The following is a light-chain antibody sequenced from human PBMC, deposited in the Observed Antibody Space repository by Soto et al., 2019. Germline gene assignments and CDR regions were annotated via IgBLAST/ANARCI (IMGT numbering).Light chain of an antibody. J-gene: IGKJ1*01. CDR2: DVS. Sequence: DIQMNQSHSTLSASVGDRVTMTSRASQSISSWLAWYQQKPGKAPKLLIYDVSSLESGVPSRFSGSGSGTEFTLTISSLQPDDFATYYCQQYNSYTWTFGQGTKVDIK. CDR3: QQYNSYTWT. CDR1: QSISSW. V-gene: IGKV1-5*01.